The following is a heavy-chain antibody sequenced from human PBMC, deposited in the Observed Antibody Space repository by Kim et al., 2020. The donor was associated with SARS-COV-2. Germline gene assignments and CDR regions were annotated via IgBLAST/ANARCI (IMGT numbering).Heavy chain of an antibody. V-gene: IGHV1-8*02. D-gene: IGHD3-3*01. Sequence: ASVKVSCKASTNTFSGFEIHWVRQVAGQGLEWMGWVNANNGKAGYAQKFQSRVFLTRDTPESTVYMEMTSLTSEDTGVYYWATEKTQYGIWRAPAPRKFHSGMDVWGRGTTVIVSS. J-gene: IGHJ6*02. CDR3: ATEKTQYGIWRAPAPRKFHSGMDV. CDR1: TNTFSGFE. CDR2: VNANNGKA.